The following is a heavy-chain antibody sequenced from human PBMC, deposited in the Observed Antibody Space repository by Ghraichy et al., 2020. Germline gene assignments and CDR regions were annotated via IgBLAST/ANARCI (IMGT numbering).Heavy chain of an antibody. V-gene: IGHV3-30*02. CDR2: IRYDGSDK. D-gene: IGHD4-11*01. Sequence: GGSLRLSCVMSGFTFSTYGMHWVRQPPGKGLEWVAFIRYDGSDKYYADSVKGRFTISRDNSKNTVYLQMNSLRPEDAAVYYCANDPPPDYSDYRWFGGYIDYWGQGTLVTVSS. CDR1: GFTFSTYG. J-gene: IGHJ4*02. CDR3: ANDPPPDYSDYRWFGGYIDY.